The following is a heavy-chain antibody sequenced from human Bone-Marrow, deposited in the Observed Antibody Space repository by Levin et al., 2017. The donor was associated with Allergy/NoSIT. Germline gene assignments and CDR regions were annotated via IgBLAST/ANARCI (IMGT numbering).Heavy chain of an antibody. CDR3: ARVGQGATQYFDA. J-gene: IGHJ5*02. V-gene: IGHV4-31*03. CDR1: GDSIRSGKNY. CDR2: IFYTGMT. D-gene: IGHD5-24*01. Sequence: TPSETLSLTCTVSGDSIRSGKNYWSWIRQHPGRGLEWIGYIFYTGMTFENPSLKSRFTMSVDTSKNQFSLTVTSLTAADTAVYFCARVGQGATQYFDAWGQGTLVTVSS.